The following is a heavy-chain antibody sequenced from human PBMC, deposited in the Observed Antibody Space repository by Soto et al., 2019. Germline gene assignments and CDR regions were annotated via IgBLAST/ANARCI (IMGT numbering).Heavy chain of an antibody. CDR2: IYYSGST. V-gene: IGHV4-31*03. CDR3: ARDVLNSPSTVTTHPYGMDV. D-gene: IGHD4-17*01. J-gene: IGHJ6*02. CDR1: GGSTSSGGYY. Sequence: PSETLSLTCTVSGGSTSSGGYYWSWIRQHPGKGLEWIGYIYYSGSTYYNPSLKSRVTISVDTSKNQFSLKLSSVTAADTAVYYCARDVLNSPSTVTTHPYGMDVWGQGTTVTVSS.